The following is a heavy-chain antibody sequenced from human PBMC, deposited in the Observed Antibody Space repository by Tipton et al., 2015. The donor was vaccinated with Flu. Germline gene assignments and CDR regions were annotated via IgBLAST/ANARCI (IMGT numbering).Heavy chain of an antibody. CDR3: ARALQNYFDY. Sequence: LRLSCTVSGGSISSGGYYWSWIRQHPGKGLEWIGYIYYSGSTYHNPSLKSRVTISIDTSKNQFSLKLSSVTAADTAVYYCARALQNYFDYWGQGTLVTVSS. J-gene: IGHJ4*02. CDR1: GGSISSGGYY. CDR2: IYYSGST. V-gene: IGHV4-31*03.